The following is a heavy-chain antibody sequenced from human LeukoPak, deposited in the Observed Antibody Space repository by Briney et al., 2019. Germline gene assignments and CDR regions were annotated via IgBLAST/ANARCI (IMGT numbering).Heavy chain of an antibody. CDR3: ARGLRTLTMVRGVDLGY. CDR2: ISTYNGNT. D-gene: IGHD3-10*01. J-gene: IGHJ4*02. V-gene: IGHV1-18*04. Sequence: ASVKVSCKASGYSFTGYYIHWVRQAPGQGFEWMGWISTYNGNTNYAQKLQGRVTLTTDTSTTTAYMELRSLRSDDTAVYYCARGLRTLTMVRGVDLGYWGQGTLVTVSS. CDR1: GYSFTGYY.